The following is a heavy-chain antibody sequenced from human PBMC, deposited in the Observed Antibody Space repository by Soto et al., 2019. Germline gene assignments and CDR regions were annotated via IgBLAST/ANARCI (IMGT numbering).Heavy chain of an antibody. D-gene: IGHD3-3*01. CDR3: ARERSPVLRFLEWSVYYMDV. CDR2: ISSSGSTI. V-gene: IGHV3-11*01. J-gene: IGHJ6*03. Sequence: GGSLRLSCAASGFTFSDYYMSWIRQAPGKGLEWVSYISSSGSTIYYADSVKGRFTISRDNAKNSLYLQMNSLRAEDTAVYYCARERSPVLRFLEWSVYYMDVWGKGTTVTVSS. CDR1: GFTFSDYY.